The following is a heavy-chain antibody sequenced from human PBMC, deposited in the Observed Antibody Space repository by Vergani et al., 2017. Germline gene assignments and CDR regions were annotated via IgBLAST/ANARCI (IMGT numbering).Heavy chain of an antibody. V-gene: IGHV3-48*04. J-gene: IGHJ5*02. D-gene: IGHD2-21*01. Sequence: EVQLVESGGGLVQPGGSLRLSCAASGFTFSSYSMNWVRQAPGKGLEWVSYISSSSSTIYYADSVKGRFTISRDNAKNSLYLQMNSLRAEDTAVYYCAREDVAFDNWGQGTLVTVSS. CDR1: GFTFSSYS. CDR2: ISSSSSTI. CDR3: AREDVAFDN.